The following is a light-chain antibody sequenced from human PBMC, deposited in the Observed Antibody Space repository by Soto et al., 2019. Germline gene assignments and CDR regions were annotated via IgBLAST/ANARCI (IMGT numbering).Light chain of an antibody. V-gene: IGLV4-60*02. Sequence: QSVLTQSSSASASLGSSVKLTCTLSSGHSSYSIAWHQQQPGKAPRYLMKLEGSGSYNKGSGVPDRFSGSSSGADRYLTISNLQFEDEADYYCETWDINTRGFGGGTKLTVL. CDR2: LEGSGSY. J-gene: IGLJ2*01. CDR1: SGHSSYS. CDR3: ETWDINTRG.